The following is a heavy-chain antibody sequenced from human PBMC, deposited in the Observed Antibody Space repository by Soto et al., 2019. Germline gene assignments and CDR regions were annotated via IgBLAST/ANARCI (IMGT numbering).Heavy chain of an antibody. D-gene: IGHD2-21*02. CDR2: MHGCGNSA. J-gene: IGHJ4*02. V-gene: IGHV3-23*01. CDR3: ATTRGRVTSSWLFGY. Sequence: EVQLLESGGDLVQPGRSLRLCCAASGFTFSCYAMSWVRQAPGEGLEWVSVMHGCGNSANYVDSVKSRFTISRDNSEDTLYLQMSSLRAEDTVVYYCATTRGRVTSSWLFGYWGQGTLVTVSS. CDR1: GFTFSCYA.